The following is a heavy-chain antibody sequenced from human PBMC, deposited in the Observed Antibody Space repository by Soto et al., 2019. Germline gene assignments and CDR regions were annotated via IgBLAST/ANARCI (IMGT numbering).Heavy chain of an antibody. J-gene: IGHJ5*02. CDR3: ARQRATVTVGGGFDP. CDR2: IYYSGST. D-gene: IGHD4-17*01. Sequence: SETLSLTCTVSGGSISSSSYYWGWIRQPPGKGLEWIGSIYYSGSTYYNPSLKSRVTISVDTSKNQFSLKLSSVTAADTAVYYCARQRATVTVGGGFDPWGQGTLVTVSS. V-gene: IGHV4-39*01. CDR1: GGSISSSSYY.